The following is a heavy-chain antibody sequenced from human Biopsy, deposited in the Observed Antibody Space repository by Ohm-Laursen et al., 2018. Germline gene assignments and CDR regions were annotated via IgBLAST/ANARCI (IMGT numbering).Heavy chain of an antibody. CDR1: GGSISSYY. D-gene: IGHD5-12*01. CDR2: IYYSGST. J-gene: IGHJ3*02. V-gene: IGHV4-59*07. CDR3: AGRPWPNAFDI. Sequence: SDTLSLTCTVSGGSISSYYWSWIRQPPGKGLEWIGYIYYSGSTNYNPSLKSRVTISVDTSRNQFSLKLSSVTAADTAVYYCAGRPWPNAFDIWGQGTMATVSS.